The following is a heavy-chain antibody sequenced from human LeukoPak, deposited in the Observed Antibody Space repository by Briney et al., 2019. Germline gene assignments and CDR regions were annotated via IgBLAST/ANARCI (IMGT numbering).Heavy chain of an antibody. V-gene: IGHV3-11*06. D-gene: IGHD2-2*02. J-gene: IGHJ6*04. Sequence: PGGSLRLSCAASGFTFSDYYMSWIRQAPGKGLEWVSYISSSSSYTNYADSVKGRFTISRDNAKNSLYLQMNSLRAEDTAVYYCARDLPIYYYGMDVWGKGTTVTVSP. CDR3: ARDLPIYYYGMDV. CDR1: GFTFSDYY. CDR2: ISSSSSYT.